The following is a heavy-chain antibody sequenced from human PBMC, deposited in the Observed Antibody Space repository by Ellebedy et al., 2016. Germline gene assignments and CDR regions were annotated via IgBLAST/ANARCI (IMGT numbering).Heavy chain of an antibody. Sequence: GGSLRLSXAASGFTFNIAGMTWVRQAPGKGLEWVATIVFSGTATYYSDSVKGRFIISRDNAKNSLFLQMNSLRVEDTAVYYCARDGREWSRDYWGQGTLVTVSS. CDR1: GFTFNIAG. D-gene: IGHD3-3*01. CDR3: ARDGREWSRDY. J-gene: IGHJ4*02. CDR2: IVFSGTAT. V-gene: IGHV3-21*01.